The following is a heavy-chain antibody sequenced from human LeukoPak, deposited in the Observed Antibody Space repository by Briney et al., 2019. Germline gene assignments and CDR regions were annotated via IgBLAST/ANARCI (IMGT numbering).Heavy chain of an antibody. V-gene: IGHV3-30*03. J-gene: IGHJ3*02. CDR1: GFIFSNYG. CDR2: ISYDGTNK. D-gene: IGHD3-22*01. CDR3: AREMGPDSSGYNNAFDI. Sequence: PGGSLRLSCEVSGFIFSNYGMHWVRQAPGKGLEWVAVISYDGTNKYYADSVKGRFTISRDNSKNTLFLQVNSLRAEDTAVYYCAREMGPDSSGYNNAFDIWGQGTMVTVSS.